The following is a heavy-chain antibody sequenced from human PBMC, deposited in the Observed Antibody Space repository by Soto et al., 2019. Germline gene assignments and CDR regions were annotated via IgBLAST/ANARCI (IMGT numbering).Heavy chain of an antibody. V-gene: IGHV3-23*01. Sequence: EVQLLESGGGLVQPGGSLRLSCVASGLTFSSSAMTWVRQAPGKGLEWVSSISDSGGSKYYADSVKGRFTISRDNSKHTLYQQTNSLRAEDTAVYYCAKGTHGGSTNFYIAWFDPCGQGTLVTVSS. D-gene: IGHD2-2*02. J-gene: IGHJ5*02. CDR3: AKGTHGGSTNFYIAWFDP. CDR1: GLTFSSSA. CDR2: ISDSGGSK.